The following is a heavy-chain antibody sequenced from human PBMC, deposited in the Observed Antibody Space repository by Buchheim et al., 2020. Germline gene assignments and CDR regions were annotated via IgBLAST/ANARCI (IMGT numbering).Heavy chain of an antibody. J-gene: IGHJ2*01. CDR1: GFNFGDYA. CDR2: IRNIPYGGTT. Sequence: EVYLVESGGGLVQPGQSLRLSCSTSGFNFGDYAMTWVRQAPGKGLEWLGLIRNIPYGGTTEYGASVKGRFTISRDNSRNIAYLQMNSLRTEDTAVYYCTRGCIDSTGASWYIDLWGRGT. D-gene: IGHD7-27*01. V-gene: IGHV3-49*04. CDR3: TRGCIDSTGASWYIDL.